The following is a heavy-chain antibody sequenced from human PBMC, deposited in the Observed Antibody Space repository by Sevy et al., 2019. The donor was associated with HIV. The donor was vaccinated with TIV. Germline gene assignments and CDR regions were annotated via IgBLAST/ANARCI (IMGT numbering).Heavy chain of an antibody. CDR1: GFTFSSYA. CDR2: ISGSGGST. J-gene: IGHJ6*02. Sequence: GGSLRLSCAASGFTFSSYAMSWVRQAPGKGLEWVAAISGSGGSTYYADSVKGRFTISRDNAKNSLYLQMNSLRAEDTALYYCAKYIGGGNSMGTGYYYYGMDVWGQGTTVTVSS. CDR3: AKYIGGGNSMGTGYYYYGMDV. D-gene: IGHD2-21*02. V-gene: IGHV3-23*01.